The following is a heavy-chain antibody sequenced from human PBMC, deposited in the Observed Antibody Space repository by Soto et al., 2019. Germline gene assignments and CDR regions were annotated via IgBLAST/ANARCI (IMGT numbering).Heavy chain of an antibody. J-gene: IGHJ5*02. CDR2: IYYSGKT. Sequence: SETLSLTWTFSGFSLSSYYWILLRQPPGKGLEWIGYIYYSGKTYYNPSLKSRVTISVDTSKNQFSLKLTSVTAADTAVYYCASVGNWNDGLGSWGQGALVTVSS. D-gene: IGHD1-1*01. CDR1: GFSLSSYY. CDR3: ASVGNWNDGLGS. V-gene: IGHV4-59*01.